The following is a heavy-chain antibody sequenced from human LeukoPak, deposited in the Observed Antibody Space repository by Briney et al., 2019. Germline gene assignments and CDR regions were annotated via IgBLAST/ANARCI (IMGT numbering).Heavy chain of an antibody. D-gene: IGHD3/OR15-3a*01. Sequence: PSETLSLTCSVSGYSISSGFYWGWIRQPPGKGLEWIGNVYHGGSSYYNPSLKSRVTISVDTSKNQFSLRLTSVTAADTAVYYCARQTGSGLFILPGGQGTLVTVSS. J-gene: IGHJ4*02. V-gene: IGHV4-38-2*02. CDR3: ARQTGSGLFILP. CDR1: GYSISSGFY. CDR2: VYHGGSS.